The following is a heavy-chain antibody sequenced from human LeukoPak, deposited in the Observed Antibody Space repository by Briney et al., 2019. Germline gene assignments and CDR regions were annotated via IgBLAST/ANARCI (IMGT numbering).Heavy chain of an antibody. V-gene: IGHV3-21*01. CDR1: GFTFSSYS. CDR3: ARNSGWEYYYGMDV. J-gene: IGHJ6*02. CDR2: ISSSSSYI. D-gene: IGHD6-19*01. Sequence: GGSLRLACAASGFTFSSYSMNWVRQAAGKGLEWVSSISSSSSYIYYADSVKGRFTISRDNAKNSLYLQMNSLRAEDTAVYYCARNSGWEYYYGMDVWGQGTTVTVSS.